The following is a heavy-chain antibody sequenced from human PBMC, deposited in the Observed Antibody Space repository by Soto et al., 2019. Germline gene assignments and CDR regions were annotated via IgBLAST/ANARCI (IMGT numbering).Heavy chain of an antibody. Sequence: ASVKVSCKASGYTFTGYYMHWVRQAPGQGLEWMGWINPNSGGTNYAQKFQGRVTMTRVTSISTAYMELSRLRSDDTAVYYCARTDFSGGSCYSDPHYGMDFGGQGTTVTVSS. J-gene: IGHJ6*02. D-gene: IGHD2-15*01. CDR1: GYTFTGYY. V-gene: IGHV1-2*02. CDR3: ARTDFSGGSCYSDPHYGMDF. CDR2: INPNSGGT.